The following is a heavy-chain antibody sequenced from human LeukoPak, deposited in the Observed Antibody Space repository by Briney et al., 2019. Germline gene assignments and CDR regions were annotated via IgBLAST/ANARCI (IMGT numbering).Heavy chain of an antibody. CDR1: GGTFSSYA. V-gene: IGHV1-69*13. Sequence: ASVKVSCKASGGTFSSYAISWVRQAPGQGLEWMGGIIPIFGTANYAQKFQGRVTITADESTSTAYMELSSLRSEDTAVYYCARDRRKHVLLWFGESSFDPWGQGTLVTVSS. CDR3: ARDRRKHVLLWFGESSFDP. J-gene: IGHJ5*02. CDR2: IIPIFGTA. D-gene: IGHD3-10*01.